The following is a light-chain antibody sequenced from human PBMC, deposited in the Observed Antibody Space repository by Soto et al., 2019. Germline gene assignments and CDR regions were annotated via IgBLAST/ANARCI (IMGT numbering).Light chain of an antibody. CDR3: MQALQSLT. CDR2: LGS. CDR1: QSLLHNNGYNY. Sequence: IVMSQSPLARPVTNEEQASISCRSNQSLLHNNGYNYXDXYXQNPXQSPQLLIYLGSNRASGVPDRFSGSGSGTDFTLKINRVEAADVGVYYCMQALQSLTFGQGTRLEIK. J-gene: IGKJ5*01. V-gene: IGKV2-28*01.